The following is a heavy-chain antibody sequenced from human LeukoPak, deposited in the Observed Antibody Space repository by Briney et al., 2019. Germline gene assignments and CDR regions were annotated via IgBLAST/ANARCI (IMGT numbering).Heavy chain of an antibody. CDR3: ARDPYYDFWSVAFDI. J-gene: IGHJ3*02. CDR1: GYTFTSYD. D-gene: IGHD3-3*01. V-gene: IGHV1-8*01. Sequence: ASVTVSFKASGYTFTSYDINWVRQAAGQGLEWMGWMNPNSGNTGYAQKFQGRVTMTRNTSISTAYMELSSLRSEDTAVYYCARDPYYDFWSVAFDIWGQGTMVTVSS. CDR2: MNPNSGNT.